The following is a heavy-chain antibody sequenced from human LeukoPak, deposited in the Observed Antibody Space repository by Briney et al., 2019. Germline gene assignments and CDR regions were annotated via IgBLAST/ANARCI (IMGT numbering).Heavy chain of an antibody. J-gene: IGHJ5*02. CDR2: ISHSGTT. D-gene: IGHD1-26*01. V-gene: IGHV4-38-2*02. CDR3: AREGAVPGIDP. Sequence: SETLSLTRALSGYSITSGFSWGWIRQPPGTGLEWIGTISHSGTTDYKSTLESRLTISMDTSKNLFSLRLTSGTAADSAVYYCAREGAVPGIDPWGQGTLVTVSS. CDR1: GYSITSGFS.